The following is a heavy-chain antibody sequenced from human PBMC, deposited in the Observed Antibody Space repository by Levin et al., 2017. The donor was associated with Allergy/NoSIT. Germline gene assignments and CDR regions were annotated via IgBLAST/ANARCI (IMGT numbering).Heavy chain of an antibody. CDR2: ISSRSTNI. D-gene: IGHD6-6*01. Sequence: GESLKISCAASGFSLSSYSVNWVRQAPGKGLEWIAYISSRSTNIYYADSVKGRSTISRDNAKNSFYLQMNSLRAEDTALYYCARGLEGDGDAFDMWGQGTMVIVSS. J-gene: IGHJ3*02. CDR3: ARGLEGDGDAFDM. V-gene: IGHV3-48*01. CDR1: GFSLSSYS.